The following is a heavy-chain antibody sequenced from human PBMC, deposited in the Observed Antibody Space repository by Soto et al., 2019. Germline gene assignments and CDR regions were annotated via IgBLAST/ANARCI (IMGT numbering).Heavy chain of an antibody. D-gene: IGHD5-12*01. Sequence: QVPLVESGGGVVQPGRSLRLSCAASGFTFSSYAMHWVRQAPGKGLEWVAVISYDGSNKYYADSVKGRFTISRDNXXNTLYLQMNSLRAEDTAVYYCARDLPSGGYGGFDYWGQGTLVTVSS. CDR3: ARDLPSGGYGGFDY. CDR1: GFTFSSYA. V-gene: IGHV3-30-3*01. CDR2: ISYDGSNK. J-gene: IGHJ4*02.